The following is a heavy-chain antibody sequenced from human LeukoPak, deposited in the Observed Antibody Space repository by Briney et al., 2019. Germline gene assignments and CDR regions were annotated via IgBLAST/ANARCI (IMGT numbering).Heavy chain of an antibody. CDR2: ISGSGGST. D-gene: IGHD6-6*01. J-gene: IGHJ4*02. CDR3: ARVAAWGGY. Sequence: GGSLRLSCAASGFTFPIFAMHWVRQAPGKGLEWVSAISGSGGSTYYADSVKGRFTTSRDNSKNTLYLQMNSLRAEDTAVYYCARVAAWGGYWGQGTLVTVSS. CDR1: GFTFPIFA. V-gene: IGHV3-23*01.